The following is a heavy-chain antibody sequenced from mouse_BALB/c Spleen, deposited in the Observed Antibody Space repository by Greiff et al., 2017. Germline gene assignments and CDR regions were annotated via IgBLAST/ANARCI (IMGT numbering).Heavy chain of an antibody. CDR2: IWGDGST. V-gene: IGHV2-6-7*01. J-gene: IGHJ3*01. CDR3: AREYGNYGAWFAY. D-gene: IGHD2-10*02. CDR1: GFSLTGYG. Sequence: VKLMESGPGLVAPSQSLSITCTVSGFSLTGYGVNWVRQPPGKGLEWLGMIWGDGSTDYNSALKSRLSISKDNSKSQVFLKMNSLQTDYTARYYCAREYGNYGAWFAYWGQGTLVTVSA.